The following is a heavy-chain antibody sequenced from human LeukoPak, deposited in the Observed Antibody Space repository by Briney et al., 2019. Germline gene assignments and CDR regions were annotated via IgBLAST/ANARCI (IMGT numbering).Heavy chain of an antibody. CDR2: ISGSGGYT. Sequence: QPGGSLRLSCAASGFTFSTYAMCWVRQAPGQGLEWVSAISGSGGYTYYADSVKGRFTISRDNSKNTLYLEMNSLRAEDTAVYYCAKEVYYYGAGSYYSANYIDYWGQGTLVTVSS. CDR3: AKEVYYYGAGSYYSANYIDY. V-gene: IGHV3-23*01. CDR1: GFTFSTYA. J-gene: IGHJ4*02. D-gene: IGHD3-10*01.